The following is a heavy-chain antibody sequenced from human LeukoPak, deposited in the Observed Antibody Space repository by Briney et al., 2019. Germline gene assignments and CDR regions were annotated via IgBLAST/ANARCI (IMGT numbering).Heavy chain of an antibody. CDR2: ISSNGGST. V-gene: IGHV3-64*01. D-gene: IGHD6-19*01. CDR1: GFTFSSYA. J-gene: IGHJ4*02. Sequence: PGGSLRLSCAASGFTFSSYAMHWVRQAPGKGLEYVSAISSNGGSTYYANSVKGRFTISRDNSKNTLYLQMGSLRAEDMAVYYCARSVEQWLVLGYWGQGTLVTVSS. CDR3: ARSVEQWLVLGY.